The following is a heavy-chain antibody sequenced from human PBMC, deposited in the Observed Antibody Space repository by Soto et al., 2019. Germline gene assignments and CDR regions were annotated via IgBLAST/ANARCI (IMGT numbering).Heavy chain of an antibody. J-gene: IGHJ6*02. CDR3: ARHEAAMEKGYYYYGMDV. Sequence: KISCERRVDSVSSYRIGSVRQMHKKGLEWMGIIYPGDSDTRYSPSFQGQVTISADKSISPAYLQWRSLKASDTAMYYCARHEAAMEKGYYYYGMDVWGQGTTVTVSS. CDR1: VDSVSSYR. D-gene: IGHD5-18*01. V-gene: IGHV5-51*01. CDR2: IYPGDSDT.